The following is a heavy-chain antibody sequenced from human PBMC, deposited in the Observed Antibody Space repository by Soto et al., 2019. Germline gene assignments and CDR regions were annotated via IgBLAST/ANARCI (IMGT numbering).Heavy chain of an antibody. V-gene: IGHV4-34*02. D-gene: IGHD3-9*01. CDR3: AASGGVDWLLHRGYHFDY. CDR1: GGSFTGYY. CDR2: INHSGST. Sequence: QVHLQQWGAGLLEPSETLSLTCAVYGGSFTGYYWSWIRQPPGKGLEWIGEINHSGSTHYSPSLTGRFTISLDTSKIQFSLKLTSVTAAVTAVYYCAASGGVDWLLHRGYHFDYWGQGTLVYVFS. J-gene: IGHJ4*02.